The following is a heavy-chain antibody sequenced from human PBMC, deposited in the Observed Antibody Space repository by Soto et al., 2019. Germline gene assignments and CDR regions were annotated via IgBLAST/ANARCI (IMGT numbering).Heavy chain of an antibody. CDR2: IIRIFHTS. Sequence: SVKVSCKASGGTFSSYAFSWVRQAPGQGLEWMGGIIRIFHTSTYAQNFQGRVTITADESTSTAYMELINLRSDDTAVYYCVHRRDGYNSAFFDYWGQGTLVTVSS. CDR1: GGTFSSYA. V-gene: IGHV1-69*13. CDR3: VHRRDGYNSAFFDY. J-gene: IGHJ4*02. D-gene: IGHD5-12*01.